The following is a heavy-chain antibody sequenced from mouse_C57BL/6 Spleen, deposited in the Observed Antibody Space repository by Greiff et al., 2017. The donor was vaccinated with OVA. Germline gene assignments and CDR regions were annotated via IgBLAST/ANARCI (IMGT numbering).Heavy chain of an antibody. CDR3: ARWADYAMDY. J-gene: IGHJ4*01. D-gene: IGHD3-3*01. Sequence: EVKLMESGGGLVQPGGSLSLSCAASGFTFTDYYMSWVRQPPGKALEWLGFIRNKANGYTTEYSASVKGRFTISRDNSQSILYLQMNALRAEDSATYYCARWADYAMDYWGQGTSVTVSS. V-gene: IGHV7-3*01. CDR1: GFTFTDYY. CDR2: IRNKANGYTT.